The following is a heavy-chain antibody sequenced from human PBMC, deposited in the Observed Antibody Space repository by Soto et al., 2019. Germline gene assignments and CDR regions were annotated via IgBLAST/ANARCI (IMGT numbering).Heavy chain of an antibody. J-gene: IGHJ4*02. CDR3: SRDGPPPDS. V-gene: IGHV1-18*01. Sequence: QVQLVQSGAEVKKPGASVKVSCKASGYTFTSYAISWVRQAPGQGLEWMGWISAYNGNTNYALKLQGRATTMTVTSTSPAYMAPMSLRSDDSAVYYGSRDGPPPDSWGKGTLVTVSS. CDR1: GYTFTSYA. CDR2: ISAYNGNT.